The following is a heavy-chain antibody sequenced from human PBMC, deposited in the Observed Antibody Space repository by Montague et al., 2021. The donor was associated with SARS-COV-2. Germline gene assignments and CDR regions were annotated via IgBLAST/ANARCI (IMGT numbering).Heavy chain of an antibody. J-gene: IGHJ5*02. CDR3: ARATRSIVVLNWFDP. Sequence: TLSLTCTVSGGSISSGGYYWSWIRQHPGKGLGWIGYIYYSGSTYYNPSLKSRVTISVDTSKNQFSLKLSSVTAADTAVYYCARATRSIVVLNWFDPWGQGTLVTVSS. D-gene: IGHD3-22*01. V-gene: IGHV4-31*03. CDR2: IYYSGST. CDR1: GGSISSGGYY.